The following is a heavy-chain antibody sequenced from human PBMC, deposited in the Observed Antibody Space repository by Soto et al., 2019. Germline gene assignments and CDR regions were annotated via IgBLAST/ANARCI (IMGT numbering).Heavy chain of an antibody. Sequence: PGGSLRLSCAASGFTFSSYEMNWVRQAPGKGLEWVSYISSSGSTIYYADSVKGRFTISRDNAKNSLYLQMNSLRAEDTAVYYCARSRDDFWSGYSYWYFDLWGRGTLVTVSS. V-gene: IGHV3-48*03. J-gene: IGHJ2*01. CDR2: ISSSGSTI. CDR1: GFTFSSYE. D-gene: IGHD3-3*01. CDR3: ARSRDDFWSGYSYWYFDL.